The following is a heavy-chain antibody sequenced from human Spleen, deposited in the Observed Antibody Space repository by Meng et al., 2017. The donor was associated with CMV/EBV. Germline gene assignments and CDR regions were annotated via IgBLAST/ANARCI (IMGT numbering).Heavy chain of an antibody. D-gene: IGHD3-16*02. Sequence: SETLSLTCTVSGGSISSSTYYWGWVRQPPGKGLEWIGTIYYSGSTNYNPSLKSRVTISVDTSKNQFSLKLNSVTAADTAVYYCARGSVIYGMDVWGQGTTVTVSS. CDR1: GGSISSSTYY. V-gene: IGHV4-39*07. J-gene: IGHJ6*02. CDR2: IYYSGST. CDR3: ARGSVIYGMDV.